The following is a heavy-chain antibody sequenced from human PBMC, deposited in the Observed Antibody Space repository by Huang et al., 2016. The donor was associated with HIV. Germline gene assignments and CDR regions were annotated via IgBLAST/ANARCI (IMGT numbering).Heavy chain of an antibody. D-gene: IGHD3-22*01. Sequence: QVQLVQSGAEVKKPGASVKVSCKASGYTFTNYAINWVRQAPGQRLEWMEGIRCYNGKTNYAQKVHGRVTMTKDPSTSTAYMELRSLISDDTAVYYCARERYYYDRSGYYTPVEYFHHWGQGTLVTVSS. J-gene: IGHJ1*01. CDR1: GYTFTNYA. V-gene: IGHV1-18*01. CDR3: ARERYYYDRSGYYTPVEYFHH. CDR2: IRCYNGKT.